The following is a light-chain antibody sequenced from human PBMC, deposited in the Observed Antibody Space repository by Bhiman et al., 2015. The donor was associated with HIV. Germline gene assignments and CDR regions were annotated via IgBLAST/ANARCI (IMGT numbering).Light chain of an antibody. CDR2: GNS. J-gene: IGLJ1*01. CDR1: SSNIGAGFD. Sequence: QSVLTQPPSVSGAPGQRVTISCTGSSSNIGAGFDVHWYQQLPGTAPKLLIYGNSNRPSGVPDRFSGSKSGTSASLAITGLQADDEADYFCQSYDSSLSALVFGTGTKVTVL. CDR3: QSYDSSLSALV. V-gene: IGLV1-40*01.